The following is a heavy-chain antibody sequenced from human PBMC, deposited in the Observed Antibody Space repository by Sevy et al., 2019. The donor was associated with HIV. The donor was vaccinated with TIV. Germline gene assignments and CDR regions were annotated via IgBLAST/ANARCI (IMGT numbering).Heavy chain of an antibody. Sequence: SEILSLTCTVSGGSITSLYWNWIRQPPGKGLEWIANIYYNGHINYNPSPKSRVTLSLDTSKNQFSLGLSSVTAADTAMYYCAGENAWGRGYSWGQGTLVTVSS. J-gene: IGHJ4*02. CDR1: GGSITSLY. CDR3: AGENAWGRGYS. D-gene: IGHD1-26*01. CDR2: IYYNGHI. V-gene: IGHV4-59*08.